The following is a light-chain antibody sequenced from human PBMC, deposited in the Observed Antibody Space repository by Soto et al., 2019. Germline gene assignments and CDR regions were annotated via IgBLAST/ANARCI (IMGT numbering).Light chain of an antibody. CDR2: DAS. CDR3: QHYNAFSWA. Sequence: IHITQSPSTLSKTVGDRVTITCRASQTISAWLAWYQQKPGKAPNLLIYDASTLKSGVPSRFSGSGSGTEFTLTISSLQPDDFDTYYCQHYNAFSWAFGQGTKV. V-gene: IGKV1-5*01. J-gene: IGKJ1*01. CDR1: QTISAW.